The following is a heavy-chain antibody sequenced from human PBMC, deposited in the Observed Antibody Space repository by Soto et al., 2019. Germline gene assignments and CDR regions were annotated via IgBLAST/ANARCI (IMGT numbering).Heavy chain of an antibody. V-gene: IGHV3-7*03. CDR2: IKFDGSVK. CDR1: GFTFSDYW. J-gene: IGHJ4*02. CDR3: VKDGGYCSSTTCYSPRNHYFDS. D-gene: IGHD2-2*01. Sequence: GGSLRLSCAASGFTFSDYWMSWVRQAPGKGPEWVANIKFDGSVKQYVDSVRGRFTISRDNSRNSLFLQMNSLRAGDTAVYYCVKDGGYCSSTTCYSPRNHYFDSWGQGTLVTVS.